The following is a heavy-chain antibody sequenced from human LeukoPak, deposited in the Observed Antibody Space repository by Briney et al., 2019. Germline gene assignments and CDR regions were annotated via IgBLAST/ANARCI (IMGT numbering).Heavy chain of an antibody. V-gene: IGHV3-23*01. CDR3: ARGLPSRQYYDFWSGYFDY. D-gene: IGHD3-3*01. CDR2: ISGSGGST. Sequence: GGSLRLSCAASGFTFSDYYMSWIRQAPGKGLEWVSAISGSGGSTYYADSVKGRFTISRDNSKNTLYLQMNSLRAEDTAVYYCARGLPSRQYYDFWSGYFDYWGQGTLVTVSS. CDR1: GFTFSDYY. J-gene: IGHJ4*02.